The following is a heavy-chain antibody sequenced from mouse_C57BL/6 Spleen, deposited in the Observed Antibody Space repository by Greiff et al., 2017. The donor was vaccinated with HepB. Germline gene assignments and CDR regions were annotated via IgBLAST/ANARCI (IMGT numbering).Heavy chain of an antibody. J-gene: IGHJ4*01. V-gene: IGHV1-59*01. CDR1: GYTFTSYW. Sequence: QVQLQQPGAELVRPGTSVKLSCKASGYTFTSYWMHWVKQRPGQGLEWIGVIDPSDSYTNYNQKFKGKATLTVDTSSSTAYMQLSSLTSEDAAVYYCAREQLRLRNAMDYWGQGTSVTVSS. CDR2: IDPSDSYT. D-gene: IGHD3-2*02. CDR3: AREQLRLRNAMDY.